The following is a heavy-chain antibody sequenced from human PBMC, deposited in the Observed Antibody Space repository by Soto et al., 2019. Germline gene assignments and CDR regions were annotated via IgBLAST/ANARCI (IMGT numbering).Heavy chain of an antibody. CDR2: ISPYNGNT. D-gene: IGHD5-12*01. CDR3: ARDQTKWLTDAFDI. V-gene: IGHV1-18*01. Sequence: HVQLVQSGAEVKKPGASLKVSCKASGYTFISYGVSWVRPAPGQGLAWLGWISPYNGNTNYAQKFQGRITMTTDTSTSTVYMDLRSLRTDDTAVYYCARDQTKWLTDAFDIWGQGTMVVVSS. J-gene: IGHJ3*02. CDR1: GYTFISYG.